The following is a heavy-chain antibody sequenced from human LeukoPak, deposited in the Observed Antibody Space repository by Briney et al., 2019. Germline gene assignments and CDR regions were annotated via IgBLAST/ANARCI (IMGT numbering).Heavy chain of an antibody. Sequence: PSETLSLTCTVSGGSISSYYWGWIRQPPGKGLEWIGSIYYSGSTYYNPSLKSRVTISVDTSKNQFSLKLSSVTAADTAVYYCARSSSDYDFWSGYYPLYYYYYYGMDVWGQGTTVTVSS. CDR2: IYYSGST. CDR3: ARSSSDYDFWSGYYPLYYYYYYGMDV. D-gene: IGHD3-3*01. J-gene: IGHJ6*02. CDR1: GGSISSYY. V-gene: IGHV4-39*01.